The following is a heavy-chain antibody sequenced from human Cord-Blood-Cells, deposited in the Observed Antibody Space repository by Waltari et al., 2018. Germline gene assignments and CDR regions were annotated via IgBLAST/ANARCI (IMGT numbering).Heavy chain of an antibody. D-gene: IGHD1-20*01. Sequence: QVQLQESGTGLVKPSENLSLTCTVSGGSISSYYWSWIRQHPGKGLEWIGYIYYSGSTNYNPSLKSRVTISVHTSKNQFSLKLSSVTTADTAVYYCASDRPIPVTTFCYYYSGMHVSGQGTTVTVSS. J-gene: IGHJ6*02. V-gene: IGHV4-59*01. CDR1: GGSISSYY. CDR3: ASDRPIPVTTFCYYYSGMHV. CDR2: IYYSGST.